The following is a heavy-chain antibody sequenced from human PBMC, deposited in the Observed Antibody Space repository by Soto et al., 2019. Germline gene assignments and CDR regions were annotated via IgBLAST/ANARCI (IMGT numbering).Heavy chain of an antibody. D-gene: IGHD1-26*01. CDR3: AKGPGSYSDFDY. CDR2: ISGSGDTI. J-gene: IGHJ4*02. CDR1: GFTFSSYA. V-gene: IGHV3-23*01. Sequence: EVQLLESGGGLVQPGGSLRLSCAPSGFTFSSYAMSWVRQFPGRGLEWVSSISGSGDTIYYADFVQGRFTISRDNSKNTLYLQMNSLRAEDTALYYCAKGPGSYSDFDYWGQGTLVTVSS.